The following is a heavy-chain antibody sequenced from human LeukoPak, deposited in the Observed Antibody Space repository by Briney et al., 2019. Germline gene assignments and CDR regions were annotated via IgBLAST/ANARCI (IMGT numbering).Heavy chain of an antibody. V-gene: IGHV3-23*01. J-gene: IGHJ4*02. Sequence: PGGSLRLSCAVSGFTFNTYGMTWVRQAPGKGLEWVSGISGSDGSTYHADSVKGRFTISRDNSKNTLYLQMNSLRGEDTAVYYCAKDFTHFIHRAITMVRGVIGELFDYWGQGTLVTVSS. CDR1: GFTFNTYG. D-gene: IGHD3-10*01. CDR2: ISGSDGST. CDR3: AKDFTHFIHRAITMVRGVIGELFDY.